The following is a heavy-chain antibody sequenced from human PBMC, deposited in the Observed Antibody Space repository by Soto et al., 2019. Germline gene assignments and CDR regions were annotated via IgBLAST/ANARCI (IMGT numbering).Heavy chain of an antibody. CDR1: GDSISSGSYY. V-gene: IGHV4-39*01. D-gene: IGHD6-6*01. Sequence: ASETLSLTCTVSGDSISSGSYYWGWIRQPPGKGLEWIGSIYYSGSTYYNPSLKSRVTLSKDTSKNQFSLKLSSVTAADTAVYYCARHVSIAAPFDPWGQGTLVTVSS. CDR3: ARHVSIAAPFDP. CDR2: IYYSGST. J-gene: IGHJ5*02.